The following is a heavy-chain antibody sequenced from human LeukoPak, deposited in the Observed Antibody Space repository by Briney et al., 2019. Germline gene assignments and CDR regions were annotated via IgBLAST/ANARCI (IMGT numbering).Heavy chain of an antibody. J-gene: IGHJ3*02. V-gene: IGHV3-23*01. CDR1: GFTFRSYA. Sequence: GGSLRLSCAASGFTFRSYAMSWVRQAPGKGLEWVSAISGSGGSTYYADSVKGRFTISRDNSKNTLYLQMNSLRAEDTAVYYCAKDPWEGYDAFDIWGQGTMVTVSS. CDR3: AKDPWEGYDAFDI. CDR2: ISGSGGST. D-gene: IGHD1-26*01.